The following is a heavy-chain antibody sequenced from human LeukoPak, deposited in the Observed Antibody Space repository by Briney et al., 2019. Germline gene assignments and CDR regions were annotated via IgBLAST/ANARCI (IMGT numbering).Heavy chain of an antibody. D-gene: IGHD2/OR15-2a*01. CDR1: GFSLTTSGVG. CDR2: IYWDDDK. J-gene: IGHJ4*02. V-gene: IGHV2-5*02. Sequence: SGPTLVEPTETLTLTFTFSGFSLTTSGVGVGWIRQPPGKALEWLALIYWDDDKRFSPFLKSRLTITKDTSKNQVVVTMDNMDPVDTGTYYCARTVPDTTFFRGFDSWGQGMLVTVSS. CDR3: ARTVPDTTFFRGFDS.